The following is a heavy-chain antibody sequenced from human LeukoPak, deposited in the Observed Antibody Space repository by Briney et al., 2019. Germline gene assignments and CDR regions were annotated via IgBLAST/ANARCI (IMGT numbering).Heavy chain of an antibody. CDR3: AKDGTGYSGDFDY. J-gene: IGHJ4*02. CDR1: GFTFDDYA. CDR2: ISWNSGSI. V-gene: IGHV3-9*01. D-gene: IGHD3-10*01. Sequence: PGRSLRLSCAASGFTFDDYATHWVRQAPGKGLEWVSGISWNSGSIGYADSVKGRFTISRDNAKNSLYLQMNSLRAEDTALYYCAKDGTGYSGDFDYWGQGTLVTVSS.